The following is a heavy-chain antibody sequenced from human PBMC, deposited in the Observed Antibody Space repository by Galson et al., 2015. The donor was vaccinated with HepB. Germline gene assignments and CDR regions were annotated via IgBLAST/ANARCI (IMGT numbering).Heavy chain of an antibody. J-gene: IGHJ4*02. V-gene: IGHV3-73*01. Sequence: SLRLSCAASGFTFSGSAIHWVRQTSGKGLEWVGRIRSKASNYATAYTATLKGRFTIARDDSKNTVYLHMKSLKTADAALYYCTRLGDLSGYSSSWGRGTMVTVSS. CDR1: GFTFSGSA. D-gene: IGHD6-13*01. CDR3: TRLGDLSGYSSS. CDR2: IRSKASNYAT.